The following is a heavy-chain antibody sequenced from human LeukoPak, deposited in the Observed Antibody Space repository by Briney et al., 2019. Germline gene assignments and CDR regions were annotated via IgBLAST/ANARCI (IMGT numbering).Heavy chain of an antibody. Sequence: PGGSLRLSCAASGFTFSSYWMSWVRQAPGKGLEWVANIKQDGSEKYYVDSVKGRFTISRDNAKNSLYLQMNSLRAEDTAVYYCARYKTRGVTVMDVWGKGTTVTVSS. CDR3: ARYKTRGVTVMDV. V-gene: IGHV3-7*01. CDR1: GFTFSSYW. D-gene: IGHD5-18*01. J-gene: IGHJ6*03. CDR2: IKQDGSEK.